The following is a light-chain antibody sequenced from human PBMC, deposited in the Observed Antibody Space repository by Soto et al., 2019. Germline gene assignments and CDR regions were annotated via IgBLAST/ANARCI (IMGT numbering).Light chain of an antibody. CDR2: GNI. CDR3: AAWDDSLSGYV. CDR1: SSKIGSNT. V-gene: IGLV1-44*01. Sequence: QSVLTQPPSASGTPGQRVTISCSGGSSKIGSNTVNWYQQLPGTAPKLLIYGNIQRPSGVPDRFSGSKSGTSASLAISGLQSEDEADYYCAAWDDSLSGYVFGPGTKVTVL. J-gene: IGLJ1*01.